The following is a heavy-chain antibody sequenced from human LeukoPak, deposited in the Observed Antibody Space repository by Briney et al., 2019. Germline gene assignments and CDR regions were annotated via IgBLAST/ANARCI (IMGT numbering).Heavy chain of an antibody. V-gene: IGHV4-34*01. Sequence: SETLSLTCAVYGGSFSGYYWSWIRQPPGKGLEWIGEINHSGSTNYNPSLKSRVTISVDTSKNQFSRKLSSVTAADTAVYYCARGVRYFDWLDYWGQGTLVTVSS. D-gene: IGHD3-9*01. J-gene: IGHJ4*02. CDR3: ARGVRYFDWLDY. CDR1: GGSFSGYY. CDR2: INHSGST.